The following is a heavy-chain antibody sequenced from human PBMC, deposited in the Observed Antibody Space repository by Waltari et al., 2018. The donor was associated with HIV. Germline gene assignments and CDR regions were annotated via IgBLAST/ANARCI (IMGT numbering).Heavy chain of an antibody. Sequence: QVQLVQSGAEVKKPGASVNVSCKAYGYAFKGYVLHWVRQAPGKKQWMGRINTNIDETKYSQKFQGRVTITRDTSASTVYMELSSLRSEDTAVYYCARVYGELWLNYFDYWGQGTLVTVSS. J-gene: IGHJ4*02. D-gene: IGHD3-16*01. CDR1: GYAFKGYV. CDR3: ARVYGELWLNYFDY. CDR2: INTNIDET. V-gene: IGHV1-3*04.